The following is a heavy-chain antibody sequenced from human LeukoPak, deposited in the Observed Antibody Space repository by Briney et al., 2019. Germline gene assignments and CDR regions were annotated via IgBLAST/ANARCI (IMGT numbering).Heavy chain of an antibody. CDR2: IIPLLGIA. CDR3: ASPDDYGDYVFSY. D-gene: IGHD4-17*01. J-gene: IGHJ4*02. V-gene: IGHV1-69*04. Sequence: ASVKVSCKASGGTFSSYAISWVRQAPGQGLEWMGRIIPLLGIANYAQKFQGRVTITADKSTTTAYMELSSLRSEDTAVYYCASPDDYGDYVFSYWGQGTLVTVSS. CDR1: GGTFSSYA.